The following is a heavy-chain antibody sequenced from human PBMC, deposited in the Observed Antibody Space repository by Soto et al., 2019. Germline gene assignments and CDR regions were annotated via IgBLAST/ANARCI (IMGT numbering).Heavy chain of an antibody. D-gene: IGHD3-10*01. CDR1: GGSFSGYY. V-gene: IGHV4-34*01. CDR2: INHSGST. J-gene: IGHJ4*02. Sequence: SETLSLTCAVYGGSFSGYYWSWIRQPPGKGLEWIGEINHSGSTNYNPSLKSRVTISVDTSKNQFSLKLSSVTAADTAVYYCARGRDYYGSGSYYNPYYFDYWGQGTLVTVSS. CDR3: ARGRDYYGSGSYYNPYYFDY.